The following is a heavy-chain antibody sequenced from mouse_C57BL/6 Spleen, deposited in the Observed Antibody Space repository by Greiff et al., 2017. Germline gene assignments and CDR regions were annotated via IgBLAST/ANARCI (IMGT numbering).Heavy chain of an antibody. Sequence: EVKLMESGPGLVKPSQSLSLTCSVTGYSITSGYYWNWIRQFPGNKLEWMGYISYDGSNNYNPSLKNRISITRDTSKHQFFLKLNSVTTEDTATYYCARSYRGYAMDYWGQGTSVTVSS. V-gene: IGHV3-6*01. CDR3: ARSYRGYAMDY. J-gene: IGHJ4*01. D-gene: IGHD2-10*01. CDR2: ISYDGSN. CDR1: GYSITSGYY.